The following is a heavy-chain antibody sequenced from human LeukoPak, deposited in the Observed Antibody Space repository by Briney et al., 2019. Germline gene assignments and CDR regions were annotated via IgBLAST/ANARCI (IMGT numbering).Heavy chain of an antibody. CDR2: ISGSGDNT. CDR1: GFTFKNYG. D-gene: IGHD3-22*01. Sequence: QSGGSLRLSCVASGFTFKNYGMRWVRQAPGKGLEWVSGISGSGDNTYYADSVKGRFTISRDNSKNTLYVQVNSLGTEDTAAYYCAKGSYYDSSGSFYFDYWGQGTLVTVSS. CDR3: AKGSYYDSSGSFYFDY. J-gene: IGHJ4*02. V-gene: IGHV3-23*01.